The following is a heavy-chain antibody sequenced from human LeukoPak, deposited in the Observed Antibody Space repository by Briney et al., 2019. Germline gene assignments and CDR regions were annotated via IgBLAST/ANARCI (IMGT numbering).Heavy chain of an antibody. D-gene: IGHD5-18*01. CDR3: ARGRNTGRQYYFDY. Sequence: PGGSLRLSCAASGFTFSISGMGWVRQAPGKGLECVSPISGSGGSTSYADSVKGRFTISRDNSKNTLYLQMNSLRAEDTAAYYCARGRNTGRQYYFDYWGQGTLVTVAS. CDR1: GFTFSISG. V-gene: IGHV3-23*01. CDR2: ISGSGGST. J-gene: IGHJ4*02.